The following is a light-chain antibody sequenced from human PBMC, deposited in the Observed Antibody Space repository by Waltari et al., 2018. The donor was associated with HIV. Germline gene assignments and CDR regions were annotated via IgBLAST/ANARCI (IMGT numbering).Light chain of an antibody. CDR3: CSYTGTGVV. V-gene: IGLV2-23*02. CDR2: EFT. Sequence: QSALTQPASVSGSPGQSITISCTGTSSDVGAYNLVSWYQQHPGTAPKLLIFEFTKRPSAVSDRFSGSRSGNTAALTISGLQAEDEGDYHCCSYTGTGVVFGGGTKLTVL. J-gene: IGLJ2*01. CDR1: SSDVGAYNL.